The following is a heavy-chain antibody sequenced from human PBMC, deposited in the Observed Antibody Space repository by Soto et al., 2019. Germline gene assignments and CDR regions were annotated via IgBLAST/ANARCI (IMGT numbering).Heavy chain of an antibody. V-gene: IGHV3-30*18. CDR1: GFTFSSYG. CDR3: AKGGGLKVIYYYYYAVDV. CDR2: ISYDGSNK. D-gene: IGHD2-21*01. J-gene: IGHJ6*02. Sequence: PGGSLRLSCAASGFTFSSYGMHWVRQAPGKGLEWVAVISYDGSNKYFADSVKGRFTISRDNSKNTLYLQMSSLSAEDTAVYYCAKGGGLKVIYYYYYAVDVWGQGTTVTVSS.